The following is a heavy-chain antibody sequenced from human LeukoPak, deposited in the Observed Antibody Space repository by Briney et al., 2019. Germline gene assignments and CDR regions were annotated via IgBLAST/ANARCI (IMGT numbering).Heavy chain of an antibody. V-gene: IGHV3-21*01. CDR1: GFTFSSYS. J-gene: IGHJ6*02. D-gene: IGHD5-24*01. Sequence: GGSLRLSCAASGFTFSSYSMNWVRQAPGKGLEWVSSISSSSSYIYYADSVKGRFTISRDNAKNSLYLQMNSLRAEDTAVYCCARDQLTSRGRDYYYYGMDVWGQGTTVTVSS. CDR2: ISSSSSYI. CDR3: ARDQLTSRGRDYYYYGMDV.